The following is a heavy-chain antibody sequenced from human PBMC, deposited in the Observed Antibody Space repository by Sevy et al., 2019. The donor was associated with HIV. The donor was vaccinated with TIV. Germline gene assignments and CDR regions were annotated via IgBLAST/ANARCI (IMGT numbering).Heavy chain of an antibody. CDR2: IYYSGST. D-gene: IGHD3-22*01. CDR3: ASGVYYYDSSGYPPDWYFDL. J-gene: IGHJ2*01. Sequence: SETLSLTCTVSGGSISSGGYYWSWIRQHLGKGLEWIGYIYYSGSTYYNPSLKSRVTISVDTSKNQFSLKLSSVTAADTAVYYCASGVYYYDSSGYPPDWYFDLWGRGTLVTVSS. V-gene: IGHV4-31*03. CDR1: GGSISSGGYY.